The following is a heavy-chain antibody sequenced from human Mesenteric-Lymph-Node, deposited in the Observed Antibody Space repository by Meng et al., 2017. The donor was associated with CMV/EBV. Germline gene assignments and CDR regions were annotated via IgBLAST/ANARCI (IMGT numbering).Heavy chain of an antibody. J-gene: IGHJ3*02. D-gene: IGHD6-13*01. Sequence: ASVKVSCKASGYTFTSYYMHWVRQAPGQGLEWMGIINPSGGSTSYAQKFLGRVTMTRDTSTSTVYMELSSLRSEDTAVYYCARDHVAGWVEGGLDIWGQGTMVTVSS. CDR3: ARDHVAGWVEGGLDI. V-gene: IGHV1-46*01. CDR1: GYTFTSYY. CDR2: INPSGGST.